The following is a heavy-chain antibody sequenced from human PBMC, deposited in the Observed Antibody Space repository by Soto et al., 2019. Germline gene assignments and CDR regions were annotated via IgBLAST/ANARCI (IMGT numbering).Heavy chain of an antibody. CDR3: AKYSYGNYYYYYGMDV. Sequence: GWSLRLSCAASGFTFSSYAMSWVRQAPGKGLEWVSAISGSGGSTYYADSVKGRFTISRDNSKNTLYLQMNSLRAEDTAVYYCAKYSYGNYYYYYGMDVWGQGTTVTVSS. J-gene: IGHJ6*02. CDR1: GFTFSSYA. V-gene: IGHV3-23*01. D-gene: IGHD5-18*01. CDR2: ISGSGGST.